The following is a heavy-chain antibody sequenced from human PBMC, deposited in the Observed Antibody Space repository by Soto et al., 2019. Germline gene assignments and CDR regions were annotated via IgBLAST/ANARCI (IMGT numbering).Heavy chain of an antibody. CDR3: ARDLYSSGWYDLDY. D-gene: IGHD6-19*01. CDR2: IWYDGSDK. V-gene: IGHV3-33*01. CDR1: GFTFSSYG. J-gene: IGHJ4*02. Sequence: QVQLVESGGGVVQPGRSLRLSCAASGFTFSSYGMHWVRQAPGKGLEWVAVIWYDGSDKYYADSVKGRFSISRDNSKNTLYLQMNSLRAEDTAVYYGARDLYSSGWYDLDYWGQGTLVTVSS.